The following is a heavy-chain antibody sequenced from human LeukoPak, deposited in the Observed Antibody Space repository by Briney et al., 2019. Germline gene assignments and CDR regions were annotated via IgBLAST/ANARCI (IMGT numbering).Heavy chain of an antibody. CDR1: GFTFSSYA. D-gene: IGHD3-9*01. Sequence: PGGSLRLSCAASGFTFSSYAMSWVRRAPGKGLEWVSAISGSGGSTYYADSVKGRFTISRDNSKNTLYLQMNSLRAEDTAVYYCARHVLRHFDWLLIFDYWGQGTLVTVSS. J-gene: IGHJ4*02. CDR3: ARHVLRHFDWLLIFDY. CDR2: ISGSGGST. V-gene: IGHV3-23*01.